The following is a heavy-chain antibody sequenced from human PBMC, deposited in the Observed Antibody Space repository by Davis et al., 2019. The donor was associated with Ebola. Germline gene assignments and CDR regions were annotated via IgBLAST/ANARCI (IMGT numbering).Heavy chain of an antibody. D-gene: IGHD3-22*01. V-gene: IGHV3-7*01. CDR1: GFTFSSYW. J-gene: IGHJ4*02. CDR3: AKDYYDTTRRYFDY. Sequence: GESLKISCAASGFTFSSYWMSWVRQAPGKGLEWVANIKQDGSEKYYADSVKGRFTISRDNSKNTLYLQMNSLRAEDTAVYYCAKDYYDTTRRYFDYWGQGTLVTVSS. CDR2: IKQDGSEK.